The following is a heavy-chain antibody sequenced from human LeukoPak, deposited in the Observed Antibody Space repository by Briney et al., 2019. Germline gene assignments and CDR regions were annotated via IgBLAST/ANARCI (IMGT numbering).Heavy chain of an antibody. Sequence: KPSETLSLTCAVYGGSFSGYYWSWIRQPPGKGLEWIGEINHSGSTNYNPSLKSRVTISVDTSKNQFSLKLSSVTAADTAVYYCARDPSSGYTFDYWGQGTLVTVSS. V-gene: IGHV4-34*01. CDR3: ARDPSSGYTFDY. CDR2: INHSGST. CDR1: GGSFSGYY. D-gene: IGHD6-19*01. J-gene: IGHJ4*02.